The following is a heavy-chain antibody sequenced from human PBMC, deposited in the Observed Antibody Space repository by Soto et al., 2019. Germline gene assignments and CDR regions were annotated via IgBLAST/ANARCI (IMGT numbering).Heavy chain of an antibody. D-gene: IGHD2-21*02. V-gene: IGHV3-11*06. Sequence: QVQLVESGGGLVKPGGSLSLSCAASGFTFSDYYMSWIRQAPGKGLAWVSYISSSSSYTNYADSVKGRFTISRDNAKNSLYLQMNSLRAEDTAVYYCARPYCGGDCYSDYWGQGTLVTVSS. CDR1: GFTFSDYY. CDR3: ARPYCGGDCYSDY. J-gene: IGHJ4*02. CDR2: ISSSSSYT.